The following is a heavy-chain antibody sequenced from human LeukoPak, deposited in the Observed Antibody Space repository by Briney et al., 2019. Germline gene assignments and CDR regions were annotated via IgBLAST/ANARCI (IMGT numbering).Heavy chain of an antibody. CDR1: GYTFTGYY. CDR2: VNPNSGGT. V-gene: IGHV1-2*02. Sequence: ASVMVSCKASGYTFTGYYMHWVRQAPGQGLEWMGWVNPNSGGTNYAQKFQGRVTMTRDTSISTAYMELSRLRSDDTAVYYCARRYYDSSGPFNYWGQGTLVTVSS. J-gene: IGHJ4*02. D-gene: IGHD3-22*01. CDR3: ARRYYDSSGPFNY.